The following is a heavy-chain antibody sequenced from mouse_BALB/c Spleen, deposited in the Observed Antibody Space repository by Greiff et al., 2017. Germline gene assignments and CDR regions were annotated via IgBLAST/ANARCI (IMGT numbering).Heavy chain of an antibody. Sequence: EVQGVESGGGLVQPGGSLRLSCATSGFTFTDYYMSWVRQPPGKALEWLGFIRNKANGYTTEYSASVKGRFTISRDNSQSILYLQMNTLRAEDSATYYCAREETPTGTWFAYWGQGTLVTVSA. CDR1: GFTFTDYY. CDR2: IRNKANGYTT. V-gene: IGHV7-3*02. D-gene: IGHD4-1*02. J-gene: IGHJ3*01. CDR3: AREETPTGTWFAY.